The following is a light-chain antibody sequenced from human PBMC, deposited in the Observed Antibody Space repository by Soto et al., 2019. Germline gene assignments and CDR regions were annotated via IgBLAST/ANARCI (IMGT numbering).Light chain of an antibody. CDR1: SSDVGGYNY. CDR2: DVS. V-gene: IGLV2-14*03. CDR3: YSYTSSSPYV. Sequence: QSVLTQPASVSGSPGQSITISCTGTSSDVGGYNYVSWYQQHPAKAPKVMIYDVSNRPSGVSNRFSGSKSGNTASLTISGLQAEDEADYYCYSYTSSSPYVCGTGTKVPAL. J-gene: IGLJ1*01.